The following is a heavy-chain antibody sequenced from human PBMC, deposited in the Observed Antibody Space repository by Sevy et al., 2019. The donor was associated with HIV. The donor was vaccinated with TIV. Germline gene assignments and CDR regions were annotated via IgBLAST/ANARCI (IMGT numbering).Heavy chain of an antibody. V-gene: IGHV4-59*01. D-gene: IGHD5-18*01. CDR2: IYYSGST. CDR3: ARGPRLWLLFY. J-gene: IGHJ4*02. Sequence: SETLSLTCTVSGGSISSYYRSWIRQPPGKGLEWIGYIYYSGSTNYNPSLKSRVTISVDTSKNQFSLKLSSVTAADTAVYYCARGPRLWLLFYWGQGTLVTVSS. CDR1: GGSISSYY.